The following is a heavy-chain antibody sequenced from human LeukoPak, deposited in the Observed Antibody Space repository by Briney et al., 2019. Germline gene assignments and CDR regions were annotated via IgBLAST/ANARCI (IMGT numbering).Heavy chain of an antibody. V-gene: IGHV1-46*01. J-gene: IGHJ6*02. Sequence: PGASVKVSCKASGYTFTSNYIHWVRQAPGQGLEWMGMIYPRDGSTSYAQKFQGRVTVTRDTSTSTVHMELSGLRSEDTAVYYCARDEPRTIFGVVIPQWYYYYGMDVWGQGTTVTVSS. CDR1: GYTFTSNY. CDR3: ARDEPRTIFGVVIPQWYYYYGMDV. D-gene: IGHD3-3*01. CDR2: IYPRDGST.